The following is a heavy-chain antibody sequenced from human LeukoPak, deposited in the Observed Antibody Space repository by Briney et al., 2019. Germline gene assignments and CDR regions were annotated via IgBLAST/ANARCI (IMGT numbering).Heavy chain of an antibody. CDR3: AKDPSPLRFLEWLSPAPGDAFDI. CDR1: GFTFNSYA. CDR2: IWYDGSDK. D-gene: IGHD3-3*01. Sequence: GGSLRLSCAASGFTFNSYAMHWVRQAPGKGLEWVALIWYDGSDKYYADSVKGRFTISRDNSKNTLYMQMNSLRAEDTAVYYCAKDPSPLRFLEWLSPAPGDAFDIWGQGTMVTVSS. V-gene: IGHV3-33*06. J-gene: IGHJ3*02.